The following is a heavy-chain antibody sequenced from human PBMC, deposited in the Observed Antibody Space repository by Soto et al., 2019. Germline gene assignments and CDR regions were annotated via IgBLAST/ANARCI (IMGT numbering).Heavy chain of an antibody. J-gene: IGHJ6*02. V-gene: IGHV1-69*01. CDR2: IIPIFGTA. Sequence: VQLGQSGAEVKKPGSSVKVSCKASGGTFRSYAISWVRQAPGQGLEWMGGIIPIFGTANYAQKFQGRVTITADESTSTAYMELSSLRSEDTAVYYCARGSLEDTAMDYYYYYGMDVWGQGTTVTVSS. CDR1: GGTFRSYA. CDR3: ARGSLEDTAMDYYYYYGMDV. D-gene: IGHD5-18*01.